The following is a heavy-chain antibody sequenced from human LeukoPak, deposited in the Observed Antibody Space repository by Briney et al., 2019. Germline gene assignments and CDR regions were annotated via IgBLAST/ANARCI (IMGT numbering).Heavy chain of an antibody. Sequence: ASVKVSCKASGGTFSSYAISWVRQAPGQGLEWMGGIIPIFGTANYAQKFQGRVTITTDESTSTAYMELSSLRSEDTAVYYCARADYDILTGYYYYYYMDVWGKGTTVTVSS. V-gene: IGHV1-69*05. D-gene: IGHD3-9*01. CDR2: IIPIFGTA. J-gene: IGHJ6*03. CDR3: ARADYDILTGYYYYYYMDV. CDR1: GGTFSSYA.